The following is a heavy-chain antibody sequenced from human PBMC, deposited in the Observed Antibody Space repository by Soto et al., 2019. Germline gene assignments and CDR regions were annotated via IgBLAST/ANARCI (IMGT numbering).Heavy chain of an antibody. V-gene: IGHV1-2*04. D-gene: IGHD3-22*01. CDR2: INPHTGGT. CDR1: GYTFTGHY. J-gene: IGHJ6*02. Sequence: ASVKVSCKASGYTFTGHYMHWVRQAPGQGLEWMGWINPHTGGTNYAQKFQGWVTMTRDTSISTAYMELSRLKSDDTAVYYCVFFPNYYDISVYFDPLLSYYYPYVKAVWAQGTTVTGSS. CDR3: VFFPNYYDISVYFDPLLSYYYPYVKAV.